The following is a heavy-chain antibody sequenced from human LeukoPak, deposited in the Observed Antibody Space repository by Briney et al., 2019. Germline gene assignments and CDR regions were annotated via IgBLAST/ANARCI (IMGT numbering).Heavy chain of an antibody. D-gene: IGHD5-24*01. Sequence: GRSLRLSCVASGFTFSNYAMHWVRQAPGKGLEWVAIVSHDGRHQYYAESVKGRFSISRDSSKNTVSLQMNGLRAGDSALYYCGRDPSARVTIDFWGQGTLVTVSS. V-gene: IGHV3-30*04. CDR1: GFTFSNYA. CDR3: GRDPSARVTIDF. J-gene: IGHJ4*02. CDR2: VSHDGRHQ.